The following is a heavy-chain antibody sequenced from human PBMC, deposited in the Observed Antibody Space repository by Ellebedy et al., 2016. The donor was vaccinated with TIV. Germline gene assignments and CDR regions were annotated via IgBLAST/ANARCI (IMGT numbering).Heavy chain of an antibody. CDR3: ARARGYSYGLGY. J-gene: IGHJ4*02. CDR1: GFTFSSYS. CDR2: ISSSSSYI. D-gene: IGHD5-18*01. V-gene: IGHV3-21*01. Sequence: GGSLRLXXAASGFTFSSYSMNWVRQAPGKGLEWVSSISSSSSYIYYADSVKGRFTISRDNAKNSLYLQMNSLRAEDTAVYYCARARGYSYGLGYWGQGTLVTVSS.